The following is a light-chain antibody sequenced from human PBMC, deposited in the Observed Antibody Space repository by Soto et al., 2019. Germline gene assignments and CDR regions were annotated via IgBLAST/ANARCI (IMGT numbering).Light chain of an antibody. CDR3: QQYNNWPLA. CDR1: QSVSSN. Sequence: EIVMTQSPATLSVSPGVRATLSCRASQSVSSNLAWYQQKPGQAPRLLIYGASTRATGIPVRFSGGGSGTEFTLTISSLQSEDFAVYYCQQYNNWPLAFGQGTKVEIK. J-gene: IGKJ1*01. V-gene: IGKV3-15*01. CDR2: GAS.